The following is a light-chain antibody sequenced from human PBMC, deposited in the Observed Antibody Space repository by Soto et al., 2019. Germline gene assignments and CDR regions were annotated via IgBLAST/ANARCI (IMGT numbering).Light chain of an antibody. CDR1: SSDVGGYNY. CDR2: EVS. Sequence: QSALTQPASVSGSPGQSITISFTGTSSDVGGYNYVSWYQQHPGKGPKLMIYEVSNRPSGVSNRFSGSKSGNTASLTISGLQAEDEADYYCSSYTSSSTLVIFGGGTTLTVL. CDR3: SSYTSSSTLVI. V-gene: IGLV2-14*01. J-gene: IGLJ2*01.